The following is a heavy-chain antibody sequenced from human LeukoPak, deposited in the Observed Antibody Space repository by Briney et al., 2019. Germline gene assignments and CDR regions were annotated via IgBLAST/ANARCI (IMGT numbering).Heavy chain of an antibody. V-gene: IGHV3-21*01. J-gene: IGHJ4*02. Sequence: GGSLRLSCAASGFTFSSYSMNWVRQAPGKGLEWVSSISSSSSYIYYADSVKGRFTISRDNAKNSLYLQMNSLGAEDTAVYYCARETYSSDIDYWGQGTLVTVSS. D-gene: IGHD6-19*01. CDR3: ARETYSSDIDY. CDR2: ISSSSSYI. CDR1: GFTFSSYS.